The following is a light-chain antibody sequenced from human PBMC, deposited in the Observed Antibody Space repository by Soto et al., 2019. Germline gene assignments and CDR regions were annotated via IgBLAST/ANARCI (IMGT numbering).Light chain of an antibody. J-gene: IGKJ2*01. CDR3: QHYDTSPYT. CDR2: CAS. V-gene: IGKV3-20*01. CDR1: QTISRSF. Sequence: EIVLTQSPGTLSLSPGERATLSCRASQTISRSFLAWYQQKPGQAPRLLFFCASSRATGIPDRFSGSGSGTDFTLTINRVEPEDFAVYYCQHYDTSPYTFGQGTKLEIK.